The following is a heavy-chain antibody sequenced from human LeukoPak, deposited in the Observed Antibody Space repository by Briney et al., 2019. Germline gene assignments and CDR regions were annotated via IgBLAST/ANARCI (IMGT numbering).Heavy chain of an antibody. Sequence: SVKVSCKASGGTFSSYAISWVRQAPGQGLEWMGGIIPIFGTANYAQKFQGRVTITADESTSTAYMEPSSLRSEDTAVYYCARNYCSSTSCYPLYGMDVWGQGTTVTVSS. D-gene: IGHD2-2*01. J-gene: IGHJ6*02. CDR3: ARNYCSSTSCYPLYGMDV. CDR1: GGTFSSYA. CDR2: IIPIFGTA. V-gene: IGHV1-69*13.